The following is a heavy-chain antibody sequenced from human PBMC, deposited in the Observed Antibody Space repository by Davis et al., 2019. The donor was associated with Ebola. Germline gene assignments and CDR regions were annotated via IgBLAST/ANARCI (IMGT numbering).Heavy chain of an antibody. CDR3: AREDGYHYYGMDV. J-gene: IGHJ6*02. D-gene: IGHD3-22*01. V-gene: IGHV4-34*01. Sequence: MPSETLSLTCAVYGGSFSGYYWSWIRQPPGKGLEWIGEINHSGSTNYNPSLKSRVTISVDTSKNQFSLKLSSVTAADTAVYYCAREDGYHYYGMDVWGQGITVTVSS. CDR1: GGSFSGYY. CDR2: INHSGST.